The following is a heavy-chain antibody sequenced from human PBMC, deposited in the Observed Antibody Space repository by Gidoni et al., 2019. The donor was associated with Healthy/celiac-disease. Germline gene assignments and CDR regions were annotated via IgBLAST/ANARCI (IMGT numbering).Heavy chain of an antibody. J-gene: IGHJ4*02. CDR1: GFTFSNAW. D-gene: IGHD3-22*01. Sequence: EVQLVESGGGLVKRGGSLRLSCAASGFTFSNAWMSWVRQAPGKGLEWVGRIKSKTDGGTTDYAAPVKGRFTSSRDDSKNTLYLQMNSLKTEDTAVYYCTPEGYYDSSGYTDYWGQGTLVTVSS. CDR3: TPEGYYDSSGYTDY. CDR2: IKSKTDGGTT. V-gene: IGHV3-15*01.